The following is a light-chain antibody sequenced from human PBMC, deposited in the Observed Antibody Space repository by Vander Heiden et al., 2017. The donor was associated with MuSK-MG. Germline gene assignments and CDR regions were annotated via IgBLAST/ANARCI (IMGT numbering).Light chain of an antibody. Sequence: DSVMTQSPVSLSVTPGEPASIPCRSSQSLLHSNGYKYLDWYLQKPGQPPQLLIYLGSNRASGVPDRFSGSGSGTEFTLKISRVEAEDVGVYYCRQTLEPPWTFGQGTKVEIK. CDR2: LGS. CDR3: RQTLEPPWT. V-gene: IGKV2-28*01. CDR1: QSLLHSNGYKY. J-gene: IGKJ1*01.